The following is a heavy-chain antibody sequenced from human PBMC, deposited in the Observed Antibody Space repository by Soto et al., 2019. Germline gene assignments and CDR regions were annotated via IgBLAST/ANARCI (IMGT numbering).Heavy chain of an antibody. CDR1: GGSISSSNW. J-gene: IGHJ4*02. Sequence: SETLSLTCAVSGGSISSSNWWSWVRQPPGKGLEWIGEIYHSGSTNYNPSLKSRVTISVDKSKNQFSLKLSSVTAADTAVYYCASGGYVRRYYFDYWGQGTLVTVSS. CDR3: ASGGYVRRYYFDY. V-gene: IGHV4-4*02. D-gene: IGHD5-12*01. CDR2: IYHSGST.